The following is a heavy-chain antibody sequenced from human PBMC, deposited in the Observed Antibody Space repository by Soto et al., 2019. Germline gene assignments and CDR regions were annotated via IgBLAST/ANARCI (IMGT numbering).Heavy chain of an antibody. CDR3: ARGLPPPYIWGSYRYTTGLFYYYMDV. V-gene: IGHV1-8*01. Sequence: ASVKVSCKASGYTFTSYDINWVRQATGQGLEWMGWMNPNSGNTGYAQKFQGRVTMTRNTSISTAYMELSSLRSEDTAVYYCARGLPPPYIWGSYRYTTGLFYYYMDVWGKGTTVTVSS. CDR1: GYTFTSYD. CDR2: MNPNSGNT. D-gene: IGHD3-16*02. J-gene: IGHJ6*03.